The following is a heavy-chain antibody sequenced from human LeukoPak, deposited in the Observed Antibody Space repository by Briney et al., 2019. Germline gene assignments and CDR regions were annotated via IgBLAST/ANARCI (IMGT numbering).Heavy chain of an antibody. J-gene: IGHJ4*02. CDR3: ARARNIYSSDWYQPFDY. Sequence: ASVKVSCKASGYTFTSYYMHWVRQAPGQGLEWMGIINPSAGSTSYAQKFQGRVTMTRDTSTSTVYMELSSLRSEDTAVYYCARARNIYSSDWYQPFDYWGQGTLVT. CDR1: GYTFTSYY. CDR2: INPSAGST. V-gene: IGHV1-46*01. D-gene: IGHD6-19*01.